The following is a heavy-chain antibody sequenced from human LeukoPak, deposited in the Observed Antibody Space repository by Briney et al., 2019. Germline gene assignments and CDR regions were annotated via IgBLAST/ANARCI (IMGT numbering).Heavy chain of an antibody. CDR2: MWYDGSRE. J-gene: IGHJ4*02. CDR3: ARDLSFGSLDF. V-gene: IGHV3-33*01. CDR1: GFILSTHG. Sequence: GGSLRLSCAASGFILSTHGMHWVRQAPGKGLEWVAGMWYDGSREDYADSVKGRFTISRDMSKNTLNLQMNSLRVEDTAMFYCARDLSFGSLDFRGQGTLATVSS. D-gene: IGHD1-26*01.